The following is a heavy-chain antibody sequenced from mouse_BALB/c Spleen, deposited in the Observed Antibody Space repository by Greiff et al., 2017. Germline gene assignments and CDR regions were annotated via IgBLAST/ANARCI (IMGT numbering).Heavy chain of an antibody. V-gene: IGHV14-3*02. Sequence: EVQVVESGAELVKPGASVKLSCTASGFNIKDTYMHWVKQRPEQGLEWIGRIDPANGNTKYDPKFQGKATITADTSSNTAYLQLSSLTSEDTAVYYCARSGLPGYFDYWGQGTTLTVSS. CDR2: IDPANGNT. D-gene: IGHD5-5*01. CDR1: GFNIKDTY. J-gene: IGHJ2*01. CDR3: ARSGLPGYFDY.